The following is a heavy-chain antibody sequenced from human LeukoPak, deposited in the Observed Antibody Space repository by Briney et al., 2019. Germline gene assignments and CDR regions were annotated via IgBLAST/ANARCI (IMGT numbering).Heavy chain of an antibody. V-gene: IGHV3-30*02. J-gene: IGHJ4*02. D-gene: IGHD3-10*02. Sequence: GFLRLSCAASGFTFSSYGMHWVRQAPGKGLEWVAFIRYDGSNKYYADSVKGRFTISRDNSKNTLYLQMNSLRAEDTAVYYCARGTMFPYYFDYWGQGTLVTVSS. CDR3: ARGTMFPYYFDY. CDR2: IRYDGSNK. CDR1: GFTFSSYG.